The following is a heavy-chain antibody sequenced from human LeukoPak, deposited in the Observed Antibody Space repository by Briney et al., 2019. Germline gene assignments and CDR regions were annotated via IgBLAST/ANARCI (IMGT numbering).Heavy chain of an antibody. D-gene: IGHD3-9*01. CDR2: IKQDGSEK. V-gene: IGHV3-7*01. CDR3: ARAQVHYDILTGYYNGYYFDY. CDR1: GFTFSSYW. J-gene: IGHJ4*02. Sequence: GGSLRLSCAASGFTFSSYWMSWVRQAPGKGLEWVANIKQDGSEKYYVDSVKGRFTISRDNAKNSLYLQMNSLRAEDTAVYYRARAQVHYDILTGYYNGYYFDYWGQGTLVTVSS.